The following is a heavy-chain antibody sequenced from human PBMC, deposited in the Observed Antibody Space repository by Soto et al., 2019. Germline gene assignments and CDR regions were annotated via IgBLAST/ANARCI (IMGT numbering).Heavy chain of an antibody. CDR3: AKKAAAGGTKPYYFDY. D-gene: IGHD6-13*01. J-gene: IGHJ4*02. Sequence: GGSLRLSCAASGFTFSSYAMSWVHQAPGKGLEWVSAISGSGGSTYYADSVKGRFTISRDNSKNTLYLQMNSLRAEDTAVYYCAKKAAAGGTKPYYFDYWGQGTLVTVSS. CDR1: GFTFSSYA. CDR2: ISGSGGST. V-gene: IGHV3-23*01.